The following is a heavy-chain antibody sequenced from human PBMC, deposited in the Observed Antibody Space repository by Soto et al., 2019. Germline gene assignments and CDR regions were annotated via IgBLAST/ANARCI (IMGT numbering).Heavy chain of an antibody. CDR2: ISKDGSVK. V-gene: IGHV3-30-3*01. CDR3: GRSRNGAVPDSLGL. Sequence: PGGSLRLSCAASGFTFSRFAIHWVRQAPGKGLEWVAVISKDGSVKYYADSVKGRFTISRDNSESTLFLQMNSLTNEDTAVYHCGRSRNGAVPDSLGLWGQGTLVTVSS. J-gene: IGHJ4*02. D-gene: IGHD2-8*01. CDR1: GFTFSRFA.